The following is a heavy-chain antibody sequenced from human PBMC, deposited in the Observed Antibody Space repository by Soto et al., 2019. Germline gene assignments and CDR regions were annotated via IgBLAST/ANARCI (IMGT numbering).Heavy chain of an antibody. CDR3: ARELAAAVVTFDY. V-gene: IGHV4-59*12. J-gene: IGHJ4*02. CDR2: IYYSGST. Sequence: SETLSLTCTFSGCSISSYYWSWIRQPPGKGLEWIGYIYYSGSTNYNPSLKSRVAISVDTSKNQFSLNLSSVTAADTAVYYCARELAAAVVTFDYWGQGTLVTVSS. CDR1: GCSISSYY. D-gene: IGHD6-13*01.